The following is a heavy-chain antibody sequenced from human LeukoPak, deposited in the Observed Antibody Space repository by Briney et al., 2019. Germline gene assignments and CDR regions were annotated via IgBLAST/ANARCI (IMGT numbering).Heavy chain of an antibody. D-gene: IGHD3-22*01. CDR2: ISGSGDNA. J-gene: IGHJ4*02. CDR1: GFTFSSYA. CDR3: AKGSYYDSSGSFYFDY. Sequence: GGSLRLSCAASGFTFSSYAMSWVRRAPGKGLEWVSGISGSGDNAYYADSVKGRFTISRDNSKNTLYVQVNSLGTEDTAAYYCAKGSYYDSSGSFYFDYWGQGTLVTVSS. V-gene: IGHV3-23*01.